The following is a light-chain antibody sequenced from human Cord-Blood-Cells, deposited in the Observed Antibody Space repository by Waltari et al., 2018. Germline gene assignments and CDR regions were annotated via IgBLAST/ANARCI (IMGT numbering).Light chain of an antibody. CDR1: QSVLYRSNNKNY. Sequence: DIVMTHSPDFLAVSLGERATINCKSSQSVLYRSNNKNYLAWYQQKPGQPPKLLIYWASTRESGVPDRFSGSGSGTDFTLTISSLQAEDVAVYYCQQYYSTPTFGGGTKVEIK. J-gene: IGKJ4*01. CDR3: QQYYSTPT. CDR2: WAS. V-gene: IGKV4-1*01.